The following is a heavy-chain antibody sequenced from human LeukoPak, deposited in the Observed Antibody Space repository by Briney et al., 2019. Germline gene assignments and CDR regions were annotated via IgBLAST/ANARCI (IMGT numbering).Heavy chain of an antibody. CDR3: ARDKTTVFYYYGMDV. CDR2: ITGGGSGI. D-gene: IGHD4-11*01. V-gene: IGHV3-23*01. J-gene: IGHJ6*02. CDR1: GFTFSNYA. Sequence: GGSLRLSCAASGFTFSNYAMSWVRQAPGKGLEWVSAITGGGSGIYYADSMKSRFTISRDNSKNPLYLQMNSLRTEDTAVYYCARDKTTVFYYYGMDVWGQGTTVTVSS.